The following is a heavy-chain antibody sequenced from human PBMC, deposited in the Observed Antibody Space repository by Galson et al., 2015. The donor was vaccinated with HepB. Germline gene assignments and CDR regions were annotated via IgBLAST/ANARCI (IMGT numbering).Heavy chain of an antibody. CDR3: AVYVPGGGWFDP. CDR1: GGSISSNY. CDR2: VYYSGST. Sequence: SETLSLTCTVTGGSISSNYWSWIRQPPGKGLEWIGCVYYSGSTNCNPSLKSRVTISGDTSKNQFSLKLSSVTAADTAVYYCAVYVPGGGWFDPWGQGTLVTVSS. J-gene: IGHJ5*02. V-gene: IGHV4-59*01. D-gene: IGHD3-10*02.